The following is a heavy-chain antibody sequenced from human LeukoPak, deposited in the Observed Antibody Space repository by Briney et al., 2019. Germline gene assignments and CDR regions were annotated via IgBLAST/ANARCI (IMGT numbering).Heavy chain of an antibody. CDR1: GFTFSNYT. CDR3: ARELYYYDSSPFDD. Sequence: PGRSLRLSCAASGFTFSNYTMHWVRQAPGKGLEWVAVISYDGSNKYYADAVRGRFTISRDNSKNMLYLQMNSLRAEDTAVYYCARELYYYDSSPFDDWGQGTLVTVSS. V-gene: IGHV3-30-3*01. D-gene: IGHD3-22*01. CDR2: ISYDGSNK. J-gene: IGHJ4*02.